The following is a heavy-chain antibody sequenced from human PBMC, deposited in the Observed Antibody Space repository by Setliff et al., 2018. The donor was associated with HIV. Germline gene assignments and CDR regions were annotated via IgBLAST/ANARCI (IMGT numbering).Heavy chain of an antibody. V-gene: IGHV1-3*01. J-gene: IGHJ4*02. Sequence: VKVSCKASGYTFTNFAIHWVRQAPGQRLEWMGWLNGGNGNTKYAQKFQGRVTITRDTSASTVYMELISLRSEDTAVYYCATFDYYDSSGFYYGGGHWGQGTLVTVSS. CDR1: GYTFTNFA. CDR2: LNGGNGNT. D-gene: IGHD3-22*01. CDR3: ATFDYYDSSGFYYGGGH.